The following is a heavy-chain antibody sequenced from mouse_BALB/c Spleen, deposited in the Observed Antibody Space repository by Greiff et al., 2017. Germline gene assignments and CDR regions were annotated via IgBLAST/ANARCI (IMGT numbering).Heavy chain of an antibody. CDR2: ISYDGSN. CDR3: ARENDDAMDY. J-gene: IGHJ4*01. D-gene: IGHD2-12*01. V-gene: IGHV3-6*02. CDR1: GYSITSGYY. Sequence: EVQLQQSGPGLVKPSQSLSLTCSVTGYSITSGYYWNWIRQFPGNKLEWMGYISYDGSNNYNPSLKNRISITRDTSKNQFFLKLNSVTTEDTATYYCARENDDAMDYWGQGTSVTVSS.